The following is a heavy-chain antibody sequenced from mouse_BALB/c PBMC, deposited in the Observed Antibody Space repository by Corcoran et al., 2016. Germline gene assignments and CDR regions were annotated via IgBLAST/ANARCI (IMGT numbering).Heavy chain of an antibody. D-gene: IGHD1-1*01. CDR1: GFNIKDYY. J-gene: IGHJ2*01. Sequence: EVQLQQSGAELVRPGALVKLSCKASGFNIKDYYMHWVKQRPEQGLEWIGWIDPENGNTIYDPKFQGKASITADTSSNTAYLQLSSLPSEDTAVYYCARFGSSFYFDYWGQGTTLPVSS. CDR2: IDPENGNT. CDR3: ARFGSSFYFDY. V-gene: IGHV14-1*02.